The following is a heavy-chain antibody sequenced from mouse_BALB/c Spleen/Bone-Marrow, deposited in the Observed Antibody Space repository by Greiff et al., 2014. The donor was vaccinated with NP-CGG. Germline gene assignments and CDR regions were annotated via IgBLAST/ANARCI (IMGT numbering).Heavy chain of an antibody. D-gene: IGHD2-4*01. Sequence: VQLQQSGPELMKPGASVKISCKASGYSVTSYYMHWVKQSHGKSLEWIGYIDPFNGDTNYNQKFKGKATLTVDKSSSTAYMHLSSLTSEDSAVYYCARRVITTGPGFAYWGQGTLVTVSA. V-gene: IGHV1S135*01. CDR3: ARRVITTGPGFAY. CDR1: GYSVTSYY. J-gene: IGHJ3*01. CDR2: IDPFNGDT.